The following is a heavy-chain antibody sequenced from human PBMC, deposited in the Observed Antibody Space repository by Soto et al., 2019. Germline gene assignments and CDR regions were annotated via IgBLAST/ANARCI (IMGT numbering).Heavy chain of an antibody. CDR2: IYYRGST. Sequence: KTSETLSLTCTVSGGPISSGGYYWSWIRQHPEKGLEWIGIIYYRGSTFYNPSLKSRIIISVEKSKNQFSLKLSSVTAADTAVYYCARDAPETAPYWGQGTLVTVSS. CDR1: GGPISSGGYY. J-gene: IGHJ4*02. D-gene: IGHD2-2*01. V-gene: IGHV4-31*03. CDR3: ARDAPETAPY.